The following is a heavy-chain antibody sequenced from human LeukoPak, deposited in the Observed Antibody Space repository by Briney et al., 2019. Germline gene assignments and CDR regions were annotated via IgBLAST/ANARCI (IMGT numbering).Heavy chain of an antibody. D-gene: IGHD6-13*01. Sequence: GASVKVSCKASGYTFTGYYMHWVRQAPGQGLEWMGWINPNSGGTNYAQEFQGRVTMTRDTSISTAYMELSRLRSDDTAVYYCARDIISGSSWYGYWGQGTLVTVSS. V-gene: IGHV1-2*02. J-gene: IGHJ4*02. CDR3: ARDIISGSSWYGY. CDR2: INPNSGGT. CDR1: GYTFTGYY.